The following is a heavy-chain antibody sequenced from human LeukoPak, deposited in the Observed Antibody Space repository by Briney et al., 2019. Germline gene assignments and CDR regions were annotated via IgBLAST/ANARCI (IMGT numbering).Heavy chain of an antibody. V-gene: IGHV4-59*01. CDR2: IYYSGST. Sequence: PSETLSLTCTVSGGSISSYYWSWIRQPPGEGLEWIGYIYYSGSTNYNPSLKSRVTISVDTSKNQFSLKLSSVTAADTAVCYCARGGHHGDYLIDYWGQGTLVTVSS. D-gene: IGHD4-17*01. J-gene: IGHJ4*02. CDR3: ARGGHHGDYLIDY. CDR1: GGSISSYY.